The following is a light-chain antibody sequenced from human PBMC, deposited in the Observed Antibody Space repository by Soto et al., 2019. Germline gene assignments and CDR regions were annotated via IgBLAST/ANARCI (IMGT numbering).Light chain of an antibody. V-gene: IGLV2-14*01. CDR1: TNDVGDYNY. J-gene: IGLJ1*01. CDR2: EVS. CDR3: ISYTGSRAYYV. Sequence: QSALAQPASVSGSPGQSITISCTGTTNDVGDYNYVAWYQQHSGKVPRLMIYEVSNRPPGVSYRFSGSKSGSTASLTISGLQAEDEADYYCISYTGSRAYYVFGTGTKVTV.